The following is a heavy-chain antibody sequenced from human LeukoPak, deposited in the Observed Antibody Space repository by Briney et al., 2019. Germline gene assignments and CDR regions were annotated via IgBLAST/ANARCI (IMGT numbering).Heavy chain of an antibody. CDR1: GGSISSGSYD. V-gene: IGHV4-61*02. CDR3: ASLVVVPAAMVSYFDY. Sequence: KPSETLSLTCTVSGGSISSGSYDWSWIRQPAGKGLEWIGRIYTSGSTNYNPSLKSRVTISVDTSKNQFSLKLSSVTAADTAVYYCASLVVVPAAMVSYFDYWGQGTLVTVSS. J-gene: IGHJ4*02. D-gene: IGHD2-2*01. CDR2: IYTSGST.